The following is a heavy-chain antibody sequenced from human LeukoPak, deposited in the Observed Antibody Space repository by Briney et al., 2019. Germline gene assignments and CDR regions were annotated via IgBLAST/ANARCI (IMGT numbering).Heavy chain of an antibody. D-gene: IGHD3-22*01. CDR1: GFTFRTYW. J-gene: IGHJ4*02. V-gene: IGHV3-7*01. CDR3: ARGYYDSSGYPY. CDR2: IKQDESEK. Sequence: GGSLRLSCEGSGFTFRTYWMSWVRQAPGKGLEWVANIKQDESEKYYVDSVKGRFTISRDNAKSSLYLQMNSLRAEDTAVYYCARGYYDSSGYPYWGQGTLVTVSS.